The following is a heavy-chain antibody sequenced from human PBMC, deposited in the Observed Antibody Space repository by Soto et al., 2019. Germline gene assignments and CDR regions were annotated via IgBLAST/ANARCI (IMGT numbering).Heavy chain of an antibody. CDR3: ARTRYFDWAFDY. CDR1: GGSINTYY. Sequence: SETLSLTCTVSGGSINTYYWSWIRQPPGKGLEWIGYIHFSGSTTYNPSLKSRVTISVDTSKNQFSLKLTSVTAADTAVYYCARTRYFDWAFDYWGNGTLGTVSS. J-gene: IGHJ4*01. V-gene: IGHV4-59*01. D-gene: IGHD3-9*01. CDR2: IHFSGST.